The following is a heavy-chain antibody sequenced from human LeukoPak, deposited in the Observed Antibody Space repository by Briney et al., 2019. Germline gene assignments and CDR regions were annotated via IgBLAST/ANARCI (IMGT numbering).Heavy chain of an antibody. D-gene: IGHD6-19*01. CDR3: ARDSGVAGFLDY. Sequence: KPSETLSLTCTVSGGLISISTYYWGWIRQPPGKGLEWIGSIYYSGSTYYNPSLKSRVTISVDTSKNQFSLKLSSVTAADTAVYYCARDSGVAGFLDYWGQGTLVTVSS. V-gene: IGHV4-39*07. CDR1: GGLISISTYY. CDR2: IYYSGST. J-gene: IGHJ4*02.